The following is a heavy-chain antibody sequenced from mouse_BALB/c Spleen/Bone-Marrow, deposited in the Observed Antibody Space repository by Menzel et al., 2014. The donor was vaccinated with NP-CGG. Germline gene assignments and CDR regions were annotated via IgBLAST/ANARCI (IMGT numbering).Heavy chain of an antibody. CDR1: GFTFSNYW. CDR2: IRLKSNNYAT. J-gene: IGHJ3*01. Sequence: DVMLVESGGGLVQPGGSMKLSCVASGFTFSNYWMNWVRQSPEKGLEWVAEIRLKSNNYATHYAESVKGRLTISRDDSKSSVYLQMNNLRAEDTGIYYCTTGFAYWGQGTLVTVSA. CDR3: TTGFAY. V-gene: IGHV6-6*02.